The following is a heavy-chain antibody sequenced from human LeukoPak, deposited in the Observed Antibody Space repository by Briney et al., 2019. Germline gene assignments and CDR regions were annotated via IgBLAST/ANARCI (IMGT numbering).Heavy chain of an antibody. CDR2: ISSSSSYI. V-gene: IGHV3-21*01. CDR3: AGRDSGYDQFDY. D-gene: IGHD5-12*01. CDR1: GFTFSSYS. Sequence: PGGSLRLSCAASGFTFSSYSMNWVRQAPGKGLEWVSSISSSSSYIYYADSVKGRFTISRDNAKNSLYLQVNSLRAEDTAVYYCAGRDSGYDQFDYWGQGTLVTVSS. J-gene: IGHJ4*02.